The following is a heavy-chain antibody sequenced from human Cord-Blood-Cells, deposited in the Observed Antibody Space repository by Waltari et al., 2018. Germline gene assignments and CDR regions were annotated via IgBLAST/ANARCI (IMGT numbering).Heavy chain of an antibody. CDR2: IYHSGSP. CDR1: GYSISSGYY. D-gene: IGHD2-2*03. CDR3: ARDVDIVVVPAAMRGGNWFDP. Sequence: QVQLQESGPGLVKPSETLSLTCAVSGYSISSGYYWGWIRQPPGQGLEWIGSIYHSGSPYYNPSLKSRVTISVDTSKNQFSLKLSSVTAADTAVYYCARDVDIVVVPAAMRGGNWFDPWGQGTLVTVSS. J-gene: IGHJ5*02. V-gene: IGHV4-38-2*02.